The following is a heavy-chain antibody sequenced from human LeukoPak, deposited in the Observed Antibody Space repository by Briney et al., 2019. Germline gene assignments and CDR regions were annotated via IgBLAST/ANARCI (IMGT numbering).Heavy chain of an antibody. CDR1: GDSVSNFY. CDR3: ARATPVLYSSGWYGVSEYFQH. CDR2: IYTSGST. D-gene: IGHD6-19*01. V-gene: IGHV4-4*07. J-gene: IGHJ1*01. Sequence: PSETLSLTCIVSGDSVSNFYWSWVRQPAGKGLEWIGRIYTSGSTNYNPSLKSRVTISVDTSKNQFSLKLSSVTAADTAVYYCARATPVLYSSGWYGVSEYFQHWGQGTLVTVSS.